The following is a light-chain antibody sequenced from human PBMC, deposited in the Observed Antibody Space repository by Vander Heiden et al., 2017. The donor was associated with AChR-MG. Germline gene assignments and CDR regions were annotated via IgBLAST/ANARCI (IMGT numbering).Light chain of an antibody. V-gene: IGKV1-6*01. CDR2: AAS. CDR3: LQDYNYPWT. Sequence: AIQMTQPPSSQSAFVGDRVTITCRASQGIRNDLGWYQQKPGRAPKLLIYAASRLQSGVPSRFSGSGSGTDFTLTITSLQPEDFATYYCLQDYNYPWTFGQGTKVDIK. J-gene: IGKJ1*01. CDR1: QGIRND.